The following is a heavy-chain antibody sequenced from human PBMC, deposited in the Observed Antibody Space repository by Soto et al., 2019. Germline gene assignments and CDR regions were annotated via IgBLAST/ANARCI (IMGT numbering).Heavy chain of an antibody. V-gene: IGHV3-49*04. CDR3: TRVPIYQGLFDY. CDR2: IRSKAQGGTA. D-gene: IGHD2-2*01. J-gene: IGHJ4*02. CDR1: GFTFGDYA. Sequence: GSLRLSCTASGFTFGDYAMSWVRQAPGKGLEWVGFIRSKAQGGTAQYAASVKGRFIILRDDSKSIAYLQMNSLKTEDAAVYYCTRVPIYQGLFDYWGKGTLVTVPP.